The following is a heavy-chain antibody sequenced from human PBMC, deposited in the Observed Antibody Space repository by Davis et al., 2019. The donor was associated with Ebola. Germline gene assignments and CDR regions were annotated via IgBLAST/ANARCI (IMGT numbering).Heavy chain of an antibody. D-gene: IGHD1-20*01. CDR3: AREVGITGTRYFDY. Sequence: ESPKISCAASGFTFSSYWMSWVRQAPGKGLEWVANIKQDGSEKYYVDSVKGRFTISRDNAKNSLYLQMNSLRAEDTAVYYCAREVGITGTRYFDYWGQGTLVTVSS. V-gene: IGHV3-7*03. CDR1: GFTFSSYW. J-gene: IGHJ4*02. CDR2: IKQDGSEK.